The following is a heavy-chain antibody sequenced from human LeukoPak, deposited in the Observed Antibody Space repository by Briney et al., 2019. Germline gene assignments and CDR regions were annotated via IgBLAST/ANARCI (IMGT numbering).Heavy chain of an antibody. J-gene: IGHJ5*02. Sequence: SETLSLTCAVSGYSISSGYYWGWIRQPPGKGLEWIGSIYHSGSTYYNPSLKSRATISVDTSKNQFSLKLSSVTAADTAVYYCARNKGSDDFWSGYRYNWFDPWGQGTLVTVSS. CDR2: IYHSGST. D-gene: IGHD3-3*01. V-gene: IGHV4-38-2*01. CDR1: GYSISSGYY. CDR3: ARNKGSDDFWSGYRYNWFDP.